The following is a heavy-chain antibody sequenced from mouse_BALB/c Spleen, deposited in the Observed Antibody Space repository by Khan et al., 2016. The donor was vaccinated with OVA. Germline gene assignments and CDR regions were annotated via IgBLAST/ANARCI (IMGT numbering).Heavy chain of an antibody. CDR3: ARGNWQSYYFDY. J-gene: IGHJ2*01. CDR2: INPYNGGT. V-gene: IGHV1S136*01. Sequence: VQLQQSGPELVKPWASVKMSCKASGYTFTNYVLHWVKQKPGQGLEWIGYINPYNGGTKYNEKFKGKATLASDKSSITAYIDLSSLTSEDSAVYYCARGNWQSYYFDYWGQGTTLTLSS. CDR1: GYTFTNYV. D-gene: IGHD4-1*01.